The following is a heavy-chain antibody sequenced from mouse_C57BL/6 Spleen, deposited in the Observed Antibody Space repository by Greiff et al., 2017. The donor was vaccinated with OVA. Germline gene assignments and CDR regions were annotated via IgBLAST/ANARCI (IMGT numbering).Heavy chain of an antibody. V-gene: IGHV1-72*01. J-gene: IGHJ2*01. CDR2: LDPNSGGT. Sequence: QVQLQQPGAELVKPGASVKLSCKASGYTFTRYWMHWVQQRPGRGLEWIGRLDPNSGGTTYTEKFKSKATLTVDKPSSTAYMQLSSLTSEDSAVYYCARDGTLFDYWGQGTTLTVSS. CDR1: GYTFTRYW. CDR3: ARDGTLFDY. D-gene: IGHD3-3*01.